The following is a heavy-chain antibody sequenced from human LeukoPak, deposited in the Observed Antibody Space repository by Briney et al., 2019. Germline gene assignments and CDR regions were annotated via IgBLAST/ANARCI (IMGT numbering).Heavy chain of an antibody. Sequence: PSETLSLTCTVSGGSISSSSYYWGWIRQPPGKGLEWIGSIHYSGSTYYNPSLKGRVTISVDTSENQFSLKLSSVTAADTAVYYCARPHSSSWYVDYWGQGTLVTVSS. J-gene: IGHJ4*02. CDR3: ARPHSSSWYVDY. CDR2: IHYSGST. D-gene: IGHD6-13*01. V-gene: IGHV4-39*01. CDR1: GGSISSSSYY.